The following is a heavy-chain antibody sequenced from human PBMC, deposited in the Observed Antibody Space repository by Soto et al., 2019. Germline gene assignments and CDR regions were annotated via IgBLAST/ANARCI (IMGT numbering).Heavy chain of an antibody. CDR1: GGTFSTYA. J-gene: IGHJ6*02. CDR2: MIPIVDTA. V-gene: IGHV1-69*12. CDR3: ARHDCISSSGYYYYYYGMDV. D-gene: IGHD2-2*01. Sequence: QVQLVQAGGEVKKPGSSVKVSCKASGGTFSTYAISWVRQAPGQGLEWVGGMIPIVDTANYAQKFQGRVTITADESTSTDHMEMSSLRVEDTAVYYCARHDCISSSGYYYYYYGMDVWGQGTTVTVSS.